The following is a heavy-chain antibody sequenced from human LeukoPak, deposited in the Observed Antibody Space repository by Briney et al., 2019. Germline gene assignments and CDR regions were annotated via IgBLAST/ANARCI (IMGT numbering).Heavy chain of an antibody. CDR1: GYRFCDYW. V-gene: IGHV3-7*01. J-gene: IGHJ4*02. D-gene: IGHD1-26*01. CDR3: ARVGAWDLQRVFEY. Sequence: GGSLRLSCAASGYRFCDYWMTWARHIPGKGLEWVANIKQDGAEKHYAESVEGRFIISRDNAKNSLYLEMDSLKVEDTAVYYCARVGAWDLQRVFEYWGQGTLVTVSS. CDR2: IKQDGAEK.